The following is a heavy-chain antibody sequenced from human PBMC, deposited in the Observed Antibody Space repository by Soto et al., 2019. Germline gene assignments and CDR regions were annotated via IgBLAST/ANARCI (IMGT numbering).Heavy chain of an antibody. Sequence: EVQLLESGGGLVNPGGSLRLSCAASGFTFSSYSMDWVRQAPGKGLEWVSSINHNSRYMFCADSVRGPFTIVRVYAKNSLHLQMNGLRGEDMGVYYCARHETRLTGDGFDTWGQGTLVIVSS. CDR2: INHNSRYM. J-gene: IGHJ3*02. V-gene: IGHV3-21*01. CDR3: ARHETRLTGDGFDT. D-gene: IGHD7-27*01. CDR1: GFTFSSYS.